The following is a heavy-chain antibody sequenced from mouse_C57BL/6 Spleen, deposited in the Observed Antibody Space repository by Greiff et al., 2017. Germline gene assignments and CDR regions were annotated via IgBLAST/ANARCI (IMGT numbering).Heavy chain of an antibody. CDR3: ARYNDYDEGFAY. CDR1: GFTFTDYY. Sequence: EVQRVESGGGLVQPGGSLSLSCAASGFTFTDYYMSWVRQPPGKALEWLGFIRNKANGYTTEYSASVKGRFTISRDNSHSILYLQMNALRAEDSATYYCARYNDYDEGFAYWGQGTLVTVSA. V-gene: IGHV7-3*01. J-gene: IGHJ3*01. D-gene: IGHD2-4*01. CDR2: IRNKANGYTT.